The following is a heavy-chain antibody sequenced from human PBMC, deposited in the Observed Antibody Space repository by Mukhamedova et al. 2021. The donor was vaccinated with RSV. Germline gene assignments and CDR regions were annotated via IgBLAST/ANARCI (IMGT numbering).Heavy chain of an antibody. D-gene: IGHD2-15*01. CDR3: ARHGLGWGRIVAFDI. Sequence: ISVDTSKNQFSLKLSSVTAADTAVYYCARHGLGWGRIVAFDIWGQGTMVTVSS. J-gene: IGHJ3*02. V-gene: IGHV4-39*01.